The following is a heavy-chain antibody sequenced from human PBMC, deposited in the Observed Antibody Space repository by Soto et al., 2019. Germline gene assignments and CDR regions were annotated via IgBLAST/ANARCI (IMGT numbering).Heavy chain of an antibody. CDR3: ARGWGGYDSGNYFDY. V-gene: IGHV4-31*03. CDR2: IYYSGST. D-gene: IGHD5-12*01. CDR1: GGSISSGGYY. Sequence: SETLSLTCTVSGGSISSGGYYWSWIRQHPGKGLEWIGHIYYSGSTYYNPSLKSRVTISVDTSKNQSSLKLSSVTAADTAVYYCARGWGGYDSGNYFDYWGQGTLVTVSS. J-gene: IGHJ4*02.